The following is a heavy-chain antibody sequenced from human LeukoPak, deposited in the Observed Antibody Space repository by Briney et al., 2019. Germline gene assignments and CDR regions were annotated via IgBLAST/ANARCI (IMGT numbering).Heavy chain of an antibody. J-gene: IGHJ4*02. D-gene: IGHD3-9*01. CDR2: ISSSGSTI. CDR3: AKAVYDILTGLDY. V-gene: IGHV3-48*03. CDR1: GFTFSSYE. Sequence: GGSLRLSCAASGFTFSSYEMNWVRQAPGKGLEWVSYISSSGSTIYYADSVKGRFTISRDNSKNTLYLQMNSLRAEDTAVYYCAKAVYDILTGLDYWGQGTLVTVSS.